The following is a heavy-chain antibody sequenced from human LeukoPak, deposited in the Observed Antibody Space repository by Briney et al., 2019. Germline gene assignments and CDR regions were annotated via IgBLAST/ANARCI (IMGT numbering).Heavy chain of an antibody. CDR3: AKDSGVYYYDSSGYPFDY. J-gene: IGHJ4*02. CDR2: IKQDGSET. D-gene: IGHD3-22*01. V-gene: IGHV3-7*05. CDR1: GFTFSSYW. Sequence: GGSLRLSCAASGFTFSSYWMSWVRQAPGKGLEWVANIKQDGSETYYVDSVKGRFTISRDNAKNSLYLQMSSLRAEDTAVYYCAKDSGVYYYDSSGYPFDYWGQGTLVTVSS.